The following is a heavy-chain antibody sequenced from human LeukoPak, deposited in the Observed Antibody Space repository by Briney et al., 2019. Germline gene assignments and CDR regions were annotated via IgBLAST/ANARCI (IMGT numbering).Heavy chain of an antibody. Sequence: GASVKVSCKASGYTFTSYAMHWVRQAPGQRLEWMGWINAGNGNTKYSQEFQGRVTITRDTSASTAYMELSSLRSEDMAVYYCARHSSSSGDFDYWGQGTLVTVSS. V-gene: IGHV1-3*03. CDR1: GYTFTSYA. J-gene: IGHJ4*02. D-gene: IGHD6-6*01. CDR3: ARHSSSSGDFDY. CDR2: INAGNGNT.